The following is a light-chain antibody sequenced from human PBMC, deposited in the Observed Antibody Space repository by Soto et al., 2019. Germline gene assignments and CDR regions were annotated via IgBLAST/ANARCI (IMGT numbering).Light chain of an antibody. CDR3: GTWDSKLSVGV. J-gene: IGLJ2*01. CDR1: SSNIGHNY. Sequence: QSVLTQAPSVSAAPGQKVTISCSGSSSNIGHNYVCWYQQFPGTAPKLLTYDNNKRSSGIPDRFSASKSGTSATLGISGLQPGDEADYYCGTWDSKLSVGVFGGGTQLTVL. V-gene: IGLV1-51*01. CDR2: DNN.